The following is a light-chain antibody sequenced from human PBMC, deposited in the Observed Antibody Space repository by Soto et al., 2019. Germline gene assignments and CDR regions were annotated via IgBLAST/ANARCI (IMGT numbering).Light chain of an antibody. CDR3: QSYDATNQV. V-gene: IGLV6-57*01. J-gene: IGLJ3*02. CDR1: SGSIASNY. CDR2: EDN. Sequence: NFMLTQPHSVSESPGKTVIISCTRSSGSIASNYVQWYQQRPGSSPTTVIYEDNQRPSGVPDRFSGSIDRSSNSASLTISGLETEDAADYFCQSYDATNQVFGGGTKLTFL.